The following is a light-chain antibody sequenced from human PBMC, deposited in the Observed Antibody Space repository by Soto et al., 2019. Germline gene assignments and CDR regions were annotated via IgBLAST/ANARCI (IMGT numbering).Light chain of an antibody. J-gene: IGKJ2*03. V-gene: IGKV1-39*01. CDR2: AAS. Sequence: DIQMTQSPSSLSASVGDRVTITCRASQNIRNYLNWYQQRPGKTPNLLVYAASNLRGGVPSRFSGGGSGTYFTLTITTLKHKVFLHYDLQKSLSTSLYSF. CDR1: QNIRNY. CDR3: QKSLSTSLYS.